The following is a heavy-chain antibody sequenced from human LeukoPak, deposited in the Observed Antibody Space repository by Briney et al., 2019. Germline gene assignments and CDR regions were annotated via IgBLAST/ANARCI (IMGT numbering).Heavy chain of an antibody. J-gene: IGHJ4*02. CDR1: GFTFDDYA. D-gene: IGHD2-15*01. V-gene: IGHV3-9*01. CDR2: ISWNSGSI. Sequence: GGSLRLSCAASGFTFDDYAMHWVRQAPGKGLEWVSGISWNSGSIGYADSVKGRSTISRDNAKNSLYLQMNSLRAEDTALYYCAKAGWRSGHTNIDYWGQGTLVTVSS. CDR3: AKAGWRSGHTNIDY.